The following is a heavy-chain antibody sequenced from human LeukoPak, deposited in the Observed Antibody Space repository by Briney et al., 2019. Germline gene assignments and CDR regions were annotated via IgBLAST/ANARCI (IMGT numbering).Heavy chain of an antibody. Sequence: PGRSLRLSCAASGFTFSSYGMHWVRQAPGKGLEWVAVISYDGSNKYYADSVKGRFTISRDNSKNTLYLQMNSLRAEDTAVYYCAKGWGYRGYSYVAHGAFDIWGQGTMVTVSS. CDR1: GFTFSSYG. J-gene: IGHJ3*02. V-gene: IGHV3-30*18. D-gene: IGHD5-18*01. CDR2: ISYDGSNK. CDR3: AKGWGYRGYSYVAHGAFDI.